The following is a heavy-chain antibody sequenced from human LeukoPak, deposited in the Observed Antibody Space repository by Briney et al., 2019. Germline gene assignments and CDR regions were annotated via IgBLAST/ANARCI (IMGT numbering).Heavy chain of an antibody. D-gene: IGHD2-2*01. V-gene: IGHV3-33*01. CDR3: ARDGGYCSSTSCPYGMDV. CDR1: GFTFSSYG. J-gene: IGHJ6*02. CDR2: IWYDGSNK. Sequence: GGSLRLSCAASGFTFSSYGMHWVRQAPGKGLEWVAVIWYDGSNKYYADSVKGRFTISRDNSKNTLYLQMNSLRAEDTAVYYCARDGGYCSSTSCPYGMDVWGQGTTVTVSS.